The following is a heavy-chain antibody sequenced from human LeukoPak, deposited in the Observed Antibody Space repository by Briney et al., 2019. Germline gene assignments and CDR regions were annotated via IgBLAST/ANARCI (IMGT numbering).Heavy chain of an antibody. D-gene: IGHD6-6*01. V-gene: IGHV4-61*08. J-gene: IGHJ4*02. CDR2: IYYSGST. Sequence: SETLSLTCTVSGGSISSGGYYWSWIRQHPGKGLEWIGYIYYSGSTNYNPSLKSRVTISVDTSKNQFSLKLSSVTAADTAVYYCARVSIGGGYEVDYWGQGTLVTVSS. CDR1: GGSISSGGYY. CDR3: ARVSIGGGYEVDY.